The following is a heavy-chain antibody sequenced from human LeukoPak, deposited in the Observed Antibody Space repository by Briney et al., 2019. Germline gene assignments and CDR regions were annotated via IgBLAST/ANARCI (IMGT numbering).Heavy chain of an antibody. J-gene: IGHJ3*02. CDR3: TRDYQGLGI. D-gene: IGHD6-19*01. V-gene: IGHV3-74*01. CDR2: INSDESNT. CDR1: GFTFRSYR. Sequence: PGRSLRLSCVASGFTFRSYRMHWVRQAPGKGLVWISLINSDESNTNYADSVKGRFIISRDNAKNTLYLQMNSLRAEDTAVYYCTRDYQGLGIWGQGTMVTVSS.